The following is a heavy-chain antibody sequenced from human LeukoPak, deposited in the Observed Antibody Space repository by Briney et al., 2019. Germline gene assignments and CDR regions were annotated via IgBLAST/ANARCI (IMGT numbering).Heavy chain of an antibody. CDR2: INHSGST. V-gene: IGHV4-34*01. CDR1: GGSFSGYY. D-gene: IGHD3-16*02. Sequence: SETLSLTCAVYGGSFSGYYWSWIRQPPGKGLEWIGEINHSGSTNYNPSLKSRVTISVDTSKNQFSLKLSSVTAADTAVYYCARGPNYDYVWGSYRNFDYWGQGTLVTVSS. CDR3: ARGPNYDYVWGSYRNFDY. J-gene: IGHJ4*02.